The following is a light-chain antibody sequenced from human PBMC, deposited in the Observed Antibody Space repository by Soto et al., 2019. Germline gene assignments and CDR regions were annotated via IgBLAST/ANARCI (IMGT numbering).Light chain of an antibody. Sequence: EIVLTQSPGTLSLSPGKRATLSCRASQSVSSSYLAWYQQKPGQAPRLLIYGASSRATGIPDRFSGSGSGTDFTLTISRLEPEDFAVYYCQQYGTVYTFGQGTKLEIK. CDR1: QSVSSSY. V-gene: IGKV3-20*01. CDR2: GAS. J-gene: IGKJ2*01. CDR3: QQYGTVYT.